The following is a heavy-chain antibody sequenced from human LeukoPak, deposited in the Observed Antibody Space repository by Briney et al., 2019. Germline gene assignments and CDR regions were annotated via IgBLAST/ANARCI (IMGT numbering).Heavy chain of an antibody. D-gene: IGHD4-17*01. Sequence: GGSLRLSCAASGFTFSTYWMHWVRQAPGKGLVWVARIKGDGSSTIYADAVKGRFTISRDNSKNTLYLQTSSLRAEDTAVYYCARASTTVPNLLDHWGRGTLVTVSS. CDR1: GFTFSTYW. J-gene: IGHJ4*02. V-gene: IGHV3-74*01. CDR3: ARASTTVPNLLDH. CDR2: IKGDGSST.